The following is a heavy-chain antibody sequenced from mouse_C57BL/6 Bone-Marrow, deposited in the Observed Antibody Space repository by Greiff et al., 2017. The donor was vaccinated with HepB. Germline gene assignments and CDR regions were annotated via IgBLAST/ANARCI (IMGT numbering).Heavy chain of an antibody. D-gene: IGHD4-1*01. CDR2: IYPRSGNT. V-gene: IGHV1-81*01. CDR3: ARDWGRGAWFAY. J-gene: IGHJ3*01. Sequence: VQLQQSGAELARPGASVKLSCKASGYTFTSYGISWVKQRTGQGLEWIGEIYPRSGNTYYNEKFKGKATLTADKSSSTAYMELRSLTSEDSAVYFCARDWGRGAWFAYWGQGTLVTVSA. CDR1: GYTFTSYG.